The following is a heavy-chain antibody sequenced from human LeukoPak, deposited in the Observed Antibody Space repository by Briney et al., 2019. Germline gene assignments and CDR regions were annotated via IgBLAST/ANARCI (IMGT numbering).Heavy chain of an antibody. D-gene: IGHD2-2*01. CDR2: ISGSGGST. V-gene: IGHV3-23*01. CDR3: AKDGSVVVPAAMDPPSYFDF. J-gene: IGHJ4*02. Sequence: GGSLRLSCAASGFTFSSYAMRWLRQAPGKGLEWVSAISGSGGSTYYADSVKGLFTISRDNSKNTLYLQMNSLRAEDTAVYYCAKDGSVVVPAAMDPPSYFDFWGQGTLVTVSS. CDR1: GFTFSSYA.